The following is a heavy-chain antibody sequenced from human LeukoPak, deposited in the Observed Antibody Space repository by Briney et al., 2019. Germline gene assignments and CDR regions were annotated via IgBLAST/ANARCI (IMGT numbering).Heavy chain of an antibody. J-gene: IGHJ4*02. D-gene: IGHD3-9*01. Sequence: SETLSLTCTVSGGSISSYYWSWIWPPPGKGLEWIGYIYYSGSTNYNPSLKSRVTISVDTSKNQFSLKLSSVTAADTAVYYCARHKAYYDILTGYYAPYFDYWGQGTLVTVSS. CDR1: GGSISSYY. V-gene: IGHV4-59*08. CDR2: IYYSGST. CDR3: ARHKAYYDILTGYYAPYFDY.